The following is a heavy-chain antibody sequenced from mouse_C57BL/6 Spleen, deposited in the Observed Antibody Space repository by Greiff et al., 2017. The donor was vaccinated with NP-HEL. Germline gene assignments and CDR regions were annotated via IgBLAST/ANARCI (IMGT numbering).Heavy chain of an antibody. V-gene: IGHV1-22*01. D-gene: IGHD1-1*01. CDR1: GYTFTDYN. CDR3: AREGITTVVATGYFDV. Sequence: VQLQQSGPELVKPGASVKMSCKASGYTFTDYNMHWVKQSHGKSLEWIGYINPNNGGTSYNQKFKGKATLTVNKSSSTAYMELRSLTSEDSAVYYCAREGITTVVATGYFDVWGTGTTVTVSS. CDR2: INPNNGGT. J-gene: IGHJ1*03.